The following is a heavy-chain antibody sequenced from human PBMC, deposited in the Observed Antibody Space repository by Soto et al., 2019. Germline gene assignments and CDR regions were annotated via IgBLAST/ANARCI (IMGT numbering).Heavy chain of an antibody. Sequence: QVQLVESGGGVVQPGRSLRLSCAASGFTFSSYAMHWVRQAPGKGLEWVAVISYDGSNKYYADSVKGRFTISRDNSKNTLYLQMNRLRAEDTAVYYCAREAEGRTLRYCSGGSCRAFDIWGQGTMVTVSS. CDR3: AREAEGRTLRYCSGGSCRAFDI. V-gene: IGHV3-30*04. J-gene: IGHJ3*02. CDR2: ISYDGSNK. D-gene: IGHD2-15*01. CDR1: GFTFSSYA.